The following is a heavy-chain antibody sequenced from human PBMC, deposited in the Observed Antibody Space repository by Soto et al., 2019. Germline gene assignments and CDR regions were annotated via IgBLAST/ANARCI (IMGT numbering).Heavy chain of an antibody. D-gene: IGHD6-19*01. CDR3: ARVFSPHGYSSGWYPLSGIPAPSTNYFDY. CDR1: GYTFTSYY. J-gene: IGHJ4*02. V-gene: IGHV1-46*01. CDR2: INPSGGST. Sequence: GASVKVSCKASGYTFTSYYMHWVRQAPGQGLEWMGIINPSGGSTSYAQKFQGRVTMTRDTSTSTVYMELSSLRSEDTAVYYCARVFSPHGYSSGWYPLSGIPAPSTNYFDYWGQGTLVTVSS.